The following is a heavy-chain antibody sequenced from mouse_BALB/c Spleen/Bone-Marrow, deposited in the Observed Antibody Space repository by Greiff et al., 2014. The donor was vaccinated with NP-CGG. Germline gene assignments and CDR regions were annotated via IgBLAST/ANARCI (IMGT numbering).Heavy chain of an antibody. J-gene: IGHJ2*01. Sequence: VQLQQSGAELVRSGASVKLSCTASGFNIKDYYMHWVKQRPEQGLEWIGWIDPEDGDTEYAAKFQGKATMTADTSSNTAYLQLNSLPSGYTAVDYCNARGEYDFDYFDYWGQGTTLTVSS. CDR2: IDPEDGDT. D-gene: IGHD2-12*01. V-gene: IGHV14-4*02. CDR3: NARGEYDFDYFDY. CDR1: GFNIKDYY.